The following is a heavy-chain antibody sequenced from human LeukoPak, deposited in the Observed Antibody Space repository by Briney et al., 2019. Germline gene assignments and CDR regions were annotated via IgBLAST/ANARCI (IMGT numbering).Heavy chain of an antibody. J-gene: IGHJ6*02. V-gene: IGHV1-69*13. CDR3: AFDFWSGYYTPYYYYYGMDV. CDR1: GGTFCSYA. Sequence: EASVKVSCKASGGTFCSYAISWVRQAPGQGLEWMGGIIPIFGTANYAQKFQGRVTITADESTSTAYMELSSLRSEDTAVYYCAFDFWSGYYTPYYYYYGMDVWGQGTTVTVSS. CDR2: IIPIFGTA. D-gene: IGHD3-3*01.